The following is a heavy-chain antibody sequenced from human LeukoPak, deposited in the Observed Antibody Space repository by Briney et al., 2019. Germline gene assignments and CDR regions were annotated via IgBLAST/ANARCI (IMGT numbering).Heavy chain of an antibody. CDR2: IKSKTDGGTT. Sequence: GGSLRLSCAASGFTFSNAWMSWVRQAPGKGLEWVGRIKSKTDGGTTDYAAPVKGRFTISRDDSKNTLYLQMNSLKTEDTAVYYCTTNARTKDPRYYYYYYMDVWGKGTTVTVSS. V-gene: IGHV3-15*01. D-gene: IGHD2-8*01. CDR1: GFTFSNAW. CDR3: TTNARTKDPRYYYYYYMDV. J-gene: IGHJ6*03.